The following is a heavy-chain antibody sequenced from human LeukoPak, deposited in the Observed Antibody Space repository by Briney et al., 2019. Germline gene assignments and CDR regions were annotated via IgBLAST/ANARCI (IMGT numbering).Heavy chain of an antibody. J-gene: IGHJ4*02. CDR1: GFTFSSYA. CDR3: AGDPRSYSSGWYGSFDY. V-gene: IGHV3-30*04. Sequence: GGSLRLSCAASGFTFSSYAMHWVRQAPGKGLEWVAVISYDGSNKYYADSVKGRFTISRDNSKNTLYLQMNSLRAEDTAVYYCAGDPRSYSSGWYGSFDYWGQGTLVTVSS. D-gene: IGHD6-19*01. CDR2: ISYDGSNK.